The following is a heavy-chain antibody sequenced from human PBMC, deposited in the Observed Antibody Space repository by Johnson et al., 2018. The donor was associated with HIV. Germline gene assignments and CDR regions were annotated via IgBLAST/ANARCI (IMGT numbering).Heavy chain of an antibody. Sequence: VQLLESGGGVVRPGGSLRLSCAASGFTFDDYAMHWVRQAPGKGLEWVSGISWNSGTIGYADSVKGRFTVSRFNAKNSLYLQMNSLRPEDTALYYCAKERQGAISVFALAGAFDIWGQGTMVTVSS. CDR1: GFTFDDYA. D-gene: IGHD2-2*01. CDR3: AKERQGAISVFALAGAFDI. J-gene: IGHJ3*02. V-gene: IGHV3-9*01. CDR2: ISWNSGTI.